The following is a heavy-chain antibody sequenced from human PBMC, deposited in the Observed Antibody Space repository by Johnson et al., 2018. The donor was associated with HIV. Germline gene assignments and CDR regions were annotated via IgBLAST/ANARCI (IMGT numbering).Heavy chain of an antibody. CDR1: GFTFSDYY. CDR3: ARESLLITPRRDDAFDI. Sequence: QVQLVESGGGSVKPGGSLRLSCAASGFTFSDYYMSWIRQAPGKGLEWVSYISSSGGTKYYAHSLKGRFTISRDNAKNSLYMQMNRLSVEDTAVYYCARESLLITPRRDDAFDIWGQGTMVTVSS. CDR2: ISSSGGTK. J-gene: IGHJ3*02. V-gene: IGHV3-11*04. D-gene: IGHD6-6*01.